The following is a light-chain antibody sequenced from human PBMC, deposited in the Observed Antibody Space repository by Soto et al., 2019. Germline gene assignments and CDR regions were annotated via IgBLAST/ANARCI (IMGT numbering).Light chain of an antibody. V-gene: IGKV3-20*01. J-gene: IGKJ5*01. Sequence: EIVMTQSPATLSVSLGERATLSCRASQSVSSNLAWYQLKPGQAPRLLIYATSNRATGIPDRFSGSGPGTDFTLTISRLEPEDFAVYYCQQYGNSPITFGQGTRLEIK. CDR2: ATS. CDR3: QQYGNSPIT. CDR1: QSVSSN.